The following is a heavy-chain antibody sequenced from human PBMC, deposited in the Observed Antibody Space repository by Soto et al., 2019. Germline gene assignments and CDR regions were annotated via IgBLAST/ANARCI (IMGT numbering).Heavy chain of an antibody. V-gene: IGHV4-59*08. D-gene: IGHD6-13*01. CDR1: GGSVSYYY. CDR3: ARHRDSDSWLTWFDP. J-gene: IGHJ5*02. CDR2: IDYSGRT. Sequence: LSLTCTVSGGSVSYYYWNWLRQPPGKGLEWIGYIDYSGRTNYNPSLKSRVTISVDTSKNQFSLKLSFVTAADTAVYYCARHRDSDSWLTWFDPWGQGTLVTVSS.